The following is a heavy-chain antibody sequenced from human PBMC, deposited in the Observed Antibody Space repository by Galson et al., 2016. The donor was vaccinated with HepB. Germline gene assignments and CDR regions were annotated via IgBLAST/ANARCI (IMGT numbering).Heavy chain of an antibody. J-gene: IGHJ4*02. CDR3: ARPGITGTTRFDF. CDR2: INAGSGNT. V-gene: IGHV1-3*01. D-gene: IGHD1-7*01. Sequence: SCKASGYTFTSYAVYWVRQAPGQRLEWMGWINAGSGNTKYSQKFQGRVTITRDTSASIVYMELSSLKSEDTAIYYCARPGITGTTRFDFWGQGALVTVSS. CDR1: GYTFTSYA.